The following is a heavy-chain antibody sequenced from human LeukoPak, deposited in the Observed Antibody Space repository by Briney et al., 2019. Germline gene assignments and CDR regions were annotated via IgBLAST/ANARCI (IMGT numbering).Heavy chain of an antibody. CDR2: IWYDGRNQ. CDR3: ARAWVAHSGSYNFDY. Sequence: GGSLRLSCAASGFSFSTYTMHWVRQAPGKGLEWVAVIWYDGRNQYYGDSVKGRFTISRDNPKYTLYLQMNRVRAEDTAVYFYARAWVAHSGSYNFDYWGPGTLVTVSS. D-gene: IGHD1-26*01. J-gene: IGHJ4*02. V-gene: IGHV3-33*01. CDR1: GFSFSTYT.